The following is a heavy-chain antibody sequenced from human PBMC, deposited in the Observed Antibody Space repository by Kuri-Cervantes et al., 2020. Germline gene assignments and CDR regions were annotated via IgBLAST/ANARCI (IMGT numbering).Heavy chain of an antibody. Sequence: GGSLRLSCAASGFTFSSYWMSWVRQAPGKGLEWVANVKEDGRDKYYVDSLKGRFTISRDNAKNSLYLQMNSLRVEDTAVYYCARDVRLFDIWGQGTMVTVSS. CDR1: GFTFSSYW. J-gene: IGHJ3*02. CDR3: ARDVRLFDI. V-gene: IGHV3-7*01. CDR2: VKEDGRDK.